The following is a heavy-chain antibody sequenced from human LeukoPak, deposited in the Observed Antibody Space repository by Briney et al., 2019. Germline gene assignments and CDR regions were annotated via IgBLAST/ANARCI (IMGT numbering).Heavy chain of an antibody. V-gene: IGHV3-7*01. D-gene: IGHD3-10*01. CDR3: ARGVTMVRGVITNPYDY. Sequence: GGSLRLSCAASGFTFSVYWMSWVRQAPGRGLEWVANINQDGSGKYYVDSVKGRFTISRDNAKNSLYLQMNSLRAEDTAVYYCARGVTMVRGVITNPYDYWGQGTLVTVSS. CDR1: GFTFSVYW. CDR2: INQDGSGK. J-gene: IGHJ4*02.